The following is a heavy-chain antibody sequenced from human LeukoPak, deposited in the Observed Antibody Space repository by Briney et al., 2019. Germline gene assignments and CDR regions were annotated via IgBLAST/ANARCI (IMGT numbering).Heavy chain of an antibody. Sequence: PSETLSLTCAVYGGSFSGYYWSWIRQPPGKGLEWIGEINHSGSTNYNPSLKSRVTISVDTSKNQFSLKLSSVTAADTAVYYCARARYCSGGSCYSGHAFDIWGQGTMVTVSS. V-gene: IGHV4-34*01. J-gene: IGHJ3*02. CDR2: INHSGST. CDR3: ARARYCSGGSCYSGHAFDI. CDR1: GGSFSGYY. D-gene: IGHD2-15*01.